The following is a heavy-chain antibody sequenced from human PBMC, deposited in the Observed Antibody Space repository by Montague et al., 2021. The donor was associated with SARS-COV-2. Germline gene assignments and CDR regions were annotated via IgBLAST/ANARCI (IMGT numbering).Heavy chain of an antibody. J-gene: IGHJ6*02. CDR3: ARFRIWNHPYGTDV. Sequence: SETLSLTCSVSGGSFSPYYWTWIRQTPEKGLEWIGYVSHTGSTNXNPSLQSRVSMFVDSSKSQFSLELSSVTAADTAIYYCARFRIWNHPYGTDVWGQGTTVIVSS. D-gene: IGHD2/OR15-2a*01. CDR2: VSHTGST. CDR1: GGSFSPYY. V-gene: IGHV4-59*12.